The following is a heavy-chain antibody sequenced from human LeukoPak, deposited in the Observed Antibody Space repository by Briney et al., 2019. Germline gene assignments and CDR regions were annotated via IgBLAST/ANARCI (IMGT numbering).Heavy chain of an antibody. Sequence: GASVKVSCKASGYTFTTYDINWVRQATGQGLEWMGWMNPNSGNTGYAQKFQGRVTMTRNTFISTAYMELSSLRSEDTAVYYCARGPNKSDGCNSGSAWFDHWGQGTLVTVSA. J-gene: IGHJ5*02. CDR2: MNPNSGNT. D-gene: IGHD4-23*01. CDR3: ARGPNKSDGCNSGSAWFDH. CDR1: GYTFTTYD. V-gene: IGHV1-8*01.